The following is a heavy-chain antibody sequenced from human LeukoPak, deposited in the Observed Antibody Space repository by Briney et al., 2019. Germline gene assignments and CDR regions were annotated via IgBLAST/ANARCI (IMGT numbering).Heavy chain of an antibody. J-gene: IGHJ5*02. CDR1: GYSFTSYW. D-gene: IGHD3-9*01. CDR2: IDPSDSYT. V-gene: IGHV5-10-1*01. CDR3: ARSHTYYDILTGYNWFDP. Sequence: GESLKISCKGSGYSFTSYWISWVRQMPGKGLDWMGRIDPSDSYTNYSPSFQGHVTISADKSISTAYLQWSSLKASDTAMYYCARSHTYYDILTGYNWFDPWGQGTLVTVSS.